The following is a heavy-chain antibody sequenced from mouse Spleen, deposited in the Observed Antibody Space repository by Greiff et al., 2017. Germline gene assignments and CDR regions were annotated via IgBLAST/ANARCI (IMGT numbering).Heavy chain of an antibody. CDR2: ISYDGSN. D-gene: IGHD1-1*01. CDR1: GYSITSGYY. Sequence: EVQLQQSGPGLVKPSQSLSLTCSVTGYSITSGYYWNWIRQFPGNKLEWMGYISYDGSNNYNPSLKNRISITRDTSKNQFFLKLNSVTTEDTATYYCAREKTTVDGFAYWGQGTLVTVSA. CDR3: AREKTTVDGFAY. J-gene: IGHJ3*01. V-gene: IGHV3-6*01.